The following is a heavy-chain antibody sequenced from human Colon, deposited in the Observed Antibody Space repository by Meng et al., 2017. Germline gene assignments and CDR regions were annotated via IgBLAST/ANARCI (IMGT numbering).Heavy chain of an antibody. Sequence: ASVNVSCKASGYTFTSHDNHWVRQASGQGLEGMGWMSPDSGNTGYGDKFQGRVTMTRNTSTKTAYMELRSLRFEDKAVYFCGRGRYSFVSRDYWGLGTLVTVSS. V-gene: IGHV1-8*01. CDR1: GYTFTSHD. CDR2: MSPDSGNT. D-gene: IGHD5-12*01. CDR3: GRGRYSFVSRDY. J-gene: IGHJ4*01.